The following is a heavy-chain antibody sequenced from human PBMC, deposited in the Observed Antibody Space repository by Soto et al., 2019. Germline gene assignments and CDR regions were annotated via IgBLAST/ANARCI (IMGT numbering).Heavy chain of an antibody. V-gene: IGHV3-30-3*01. CDR1: GFTFSSYA. D-gene: IGHD4-17*01. CDR2: ISYDGSNK. Sequence: QVQLVGSGGGVVQPGRALRLSCAASGFTFSSYAMHWIRQAPGKGLEWVAVISYDGSNKYYADSVKGRFTISRDNSKNTLYLQMNSLRAEDTAVYYCARARDYGDYCPGYWGQGTLVTVSS. J-gene: IGHJ4*02. CDR3: ARARDYGDYCPGY.